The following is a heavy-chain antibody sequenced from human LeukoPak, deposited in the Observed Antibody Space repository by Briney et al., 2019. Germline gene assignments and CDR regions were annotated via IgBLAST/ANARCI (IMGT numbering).Heavy chain of an antibody. CDR3: ARSITIFGVVTRPVDAFDI. J-gene: IGHJ3*02. V-gene: IGHV1-46*01. D-gene: IGHD3-3*01. CDR1: GYTFTNYY. CDR2: INPGGDNT. Sequence: ASVKVSCKASGYTFTNYYIHWVRQAPGQGLEWMGLINPGGDNTDYAQNFQGRVTMTRDTSISTAYMELSRLRSDDTAVYYCARSITIFGVVTRPVDAFDIWGQGTMVTVSS.